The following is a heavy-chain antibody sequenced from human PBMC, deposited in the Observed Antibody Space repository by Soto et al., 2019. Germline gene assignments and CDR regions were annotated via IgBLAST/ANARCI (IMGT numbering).Heavy chain of an antibody. J-gene: IGHJ4*02. CDR1: GFIFSSYS. Sequence: GGSLRLSCAASGFIFSSYSMHWVRQAPGKGLEWVAVISYDGSNKYYADSMKGRFTISRDNSKNTLYLQMNSLRAEDTAVYYCARDTSGTGYFDYWGQGTLVTVSS. CDR2: ISYDGSNK. D-gene: IGHD1-26*01. CDR3: ARDTSGTGYFDY. V-gene: IGHV3-30-3*01.